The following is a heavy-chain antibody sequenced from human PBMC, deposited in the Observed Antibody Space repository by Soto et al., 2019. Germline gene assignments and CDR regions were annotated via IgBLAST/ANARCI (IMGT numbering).Heavy chain of an antibody. CDR1: GYTFTSYG. D-gene: IGHD3-9*01. Sequence: GASVKVSCKASGYTFTSYGISWVRQAPGQGLEWMGWISAYNGNTNYAQKLQGRVTMTTDTSTSTAYMELRSLRSDDTAVYYCARDFLPYYDILTGYKRPIDYWGQGTLVTVSS. J-gene: IGHJ4*02. V-gene: IGHV1-18*01. CDR2: ISAYNGNT. CDR3: ARDFLPYYDILTGYKRPIDY.